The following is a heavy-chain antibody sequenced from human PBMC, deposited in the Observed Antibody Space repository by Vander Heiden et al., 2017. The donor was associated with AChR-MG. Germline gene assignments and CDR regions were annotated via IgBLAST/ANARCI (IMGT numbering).Heavy chain of an antibody. V-gene: IGHV3-9*01. CDR3: AKDKGSGYYYRLGYYYGMDV. Sequence: EVQLVESGGGLVQPGRSLRLSCAASGFTFYDSAMHWVRQAPGKGLEWVSGISWNSGSIGYADSVKGRFTISRDNAKNSLYLQMNSLRAEDTALYYCAKDKGSGYYYRLGYYYGMDVWGQGTTVTVSS. CDR2: ISWNSGSI. CDR1: GFTFYDSA. J-gene: IGHJ6*02. D-gene: IGHD3-22*01.